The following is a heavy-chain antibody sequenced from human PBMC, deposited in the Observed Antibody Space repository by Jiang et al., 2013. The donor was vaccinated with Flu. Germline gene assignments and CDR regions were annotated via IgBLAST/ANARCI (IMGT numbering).Heavy chain of an antibody. D-gene: IGHD5-18*01. CDR3: ARDRGYSYGFVDY. CDR2: INHSGST. J-gene: IGHJ4*02. CDR1: GGSFSGYY. V-gene: IGHV4-34*01. Sequence: LLKPSETLSLTCAVYGGSFSGYYWSWIRQPPGKGLEWIGEINHSGSTNYNPSLKSRVTISVDTSKNQFSLKLSSVTAADTAVYYCARDRGYSYGFVDYWGQGTLVTVSS.